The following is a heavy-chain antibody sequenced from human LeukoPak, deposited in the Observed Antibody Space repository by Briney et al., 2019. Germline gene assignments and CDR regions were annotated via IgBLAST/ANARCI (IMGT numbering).Heavy chain of an antibody. J-gene: IGHJ6*03. D-gene: IGHD3-3*01. V-gene: IGHV4-34*01. Sequence: SETLSLTCAVYGGSFSGYYWSWLRQPPGKGLEWIGEINHSGSANYNPSLKSRVTISVDTSKNQFSLKLSSVTAADTAVYYCARVYYDFWSGSQYYMDVWGEGTTVTVSS. CDR3: ARVYYDFWSGSQYYMDV. CDR1: GGSFSGYY. CDR2: INHSGSA.